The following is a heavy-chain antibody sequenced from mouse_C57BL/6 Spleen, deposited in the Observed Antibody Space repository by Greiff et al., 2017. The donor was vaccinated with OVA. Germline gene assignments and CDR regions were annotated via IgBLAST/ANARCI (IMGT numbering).Heavy chain of an antibody. V-gene: IGHV1-61*01. D-gene: IGHD2-12*01. CDR3: ARDSNDGYFDV. J-gene: IGHJ1*03. Sequence: VQLQQSGAGLVRPGSSLKLSCTASGFTFTSYGMDWVQQRPGQGLEWIGIIYPSDSETHYYQQFKDQATLQIDKTYSTAYMQLSSLTAEDSAVYYCARDSNDGYFDVWGTGTTVTVAS. CDR2: IYPSDSET. CDR1: GFTFTSYG.